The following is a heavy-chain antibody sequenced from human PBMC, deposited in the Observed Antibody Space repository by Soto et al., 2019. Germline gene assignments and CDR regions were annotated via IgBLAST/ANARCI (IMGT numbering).Heavy chain of an antibody. J-gene: IGHJ5*02. D-gene: IGHD3-9*01. Sequence: GASVKVSCKASGYTFTSYGISWVRQAPGQGLEWMGWISAYNGNTNYAQKLQGRVTMATDTSTSTAYMELRSLRSDDTAVYYCARDPPQYDILTGYYTTGWFAPWGQGTLVTVSS. V-gene: IGHV1-18*01. CDR1: GYTFTSYG. CDR2: ISAYNGNT. CDR3: ARDPPQYDILTGYYTTGWFAP.